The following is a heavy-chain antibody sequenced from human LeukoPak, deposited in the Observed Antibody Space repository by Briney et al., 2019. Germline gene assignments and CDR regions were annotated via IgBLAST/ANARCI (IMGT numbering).Heavy chain of an antibody. V-gene: IGHV3-9*01. CDR1: GFTFDDYA. Sequence: GGSLRLSCAASGFTFDDYAMHWVRQAPGKGLEWVSGITWNSNSIGYADSVKGRITISRDNAKNSLYLQMNSLRAEDTAFYYCAKDIFRVAERGFDYWGQGTLVTVSS. J-gene: IGHJ4*02. CDR2: ITWNSNSI. CDR3: AKDIFRVAERGFDY. D-gene: IGHD6-19*01.